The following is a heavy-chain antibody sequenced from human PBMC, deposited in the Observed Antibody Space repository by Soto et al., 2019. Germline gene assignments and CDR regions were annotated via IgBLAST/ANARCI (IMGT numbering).Heavy chain of an antibody. J-gene: IGHJ4*02. D-gene: IGHD4-17*01. CDR2: IWYDGSNK. CDR1: GFTFSSYG. Sequence: QVQLVESGGGVVQPGRSLRLSCAASGFTFSSYGMHWVRQAPGKGLEWVAVIWYDGSNKYYADSVKGRFTISRDNSKNTRYLQMNSLRAEDTAVYYCARAYGDYPDYWGQGTLVTVSS. V-gene: IGHV3-33*01. CDR3: ARAYGDYPDY.